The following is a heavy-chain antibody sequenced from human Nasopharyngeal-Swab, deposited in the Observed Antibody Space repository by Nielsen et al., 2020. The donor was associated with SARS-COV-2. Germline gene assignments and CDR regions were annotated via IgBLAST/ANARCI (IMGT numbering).Heavy chain of an antibody. CDR3: ARGPSSGYYLYAFDI. CDR2: IIPIFGTA. V-gene: IGHV1-69*01. Sequence: WVRQAPGQGLEWMGGIIPIFGTANYAQKFQGRVTITADESTSTAYMGLSSLRSEDTAVYYCARGPSSGYYLYAFDIWGQGTMVTVSS. J-gene: IGHJ3*02. D-gene: IGHD3-22*01.